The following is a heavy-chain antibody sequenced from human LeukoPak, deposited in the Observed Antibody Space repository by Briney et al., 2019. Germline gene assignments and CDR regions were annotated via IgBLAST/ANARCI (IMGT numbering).Heavy chain of an antibody. J-gene: IGHJ6*03. D-gene: IGHD5-18*01. Sequence: GASVKVSCKASGGTFSSYAISWVRQAPGQGLEWVGGIIPIFGTANYAQKFQGRVTITADESTSAAYMELSSLRSEDTAVYYCARGEYSYGYYYYYYYMDVWGKGTTVTISS. CDR2: IIPIFGTA. CDR3: ARGEYSYGYYYYYYYMDV. V-gene: IGHV1-69*13. CDR1: GGTFSSYA.